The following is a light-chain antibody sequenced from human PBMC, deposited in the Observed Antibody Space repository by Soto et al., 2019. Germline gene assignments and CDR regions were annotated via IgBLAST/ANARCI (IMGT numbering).Light chain of an antibody. V-gene: IGLV2-23*02. CDR2: EVN. J-gene: IGLJ2*01. Sequence: QSALTQPASVSGSPGQSITISCTGTSSDVGNYNLVSWYQQHPGKAPKFMIYEVNKRPSGVSNRFSGSKSGNTASLTISGLQAEDEADYYCRSYAGDGSYVIFGGGTKLTVL. CDR3: RSYAGDGSYVI. CDR1: SSDVGNYNL.